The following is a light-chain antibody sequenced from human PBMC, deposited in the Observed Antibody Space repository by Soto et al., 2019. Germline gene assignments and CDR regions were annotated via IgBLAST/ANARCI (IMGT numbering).Light chain of an antibody. J-gene: IGKJ1*01. CDR2: DAS. Sequence: EIVLTQSPGTLSLSPGERATLSCRASQSVSSSYLAWYQQRPGQAPRLLIYDASSRATGIPDRFSGSGSGTDFTLTINRLEPEDFAVYYCQHYGSSPWTFGQGTKVEIK. V-gene: IGKV3-20*01. CDR1: QSVSSSY. CDR3: QHYGSSPWT.